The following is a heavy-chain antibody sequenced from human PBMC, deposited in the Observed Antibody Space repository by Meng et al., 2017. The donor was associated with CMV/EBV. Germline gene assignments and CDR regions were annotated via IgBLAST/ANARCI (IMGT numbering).Heavy chain of an antibody. CDR3: ARDPDYDFWSGYSPLDY. V-gene: IGHV3-53*01. Sequence: GESLKISCAASGFTVSSNYMSWVRQAPGKGLEWVSVIYSGGSTYYADSVKGRFTISRDNSKNTLYLQMNSLRAEDTAVYYCARDPDYDFWSGYSPLDYWGQGTLVTVSS. J-gene: IGHJ4*02. D-gene: IGHD3-3*01. CDR1: GFTVSSNY. CDR2: IYSGGST.